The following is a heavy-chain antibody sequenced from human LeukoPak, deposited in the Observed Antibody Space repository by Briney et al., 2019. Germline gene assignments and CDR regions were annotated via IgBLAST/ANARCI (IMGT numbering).Heavy chain of an antibody. V-gene: IGHV3-23*01. Sequence: PGGSLRLSCAVSGFIFSSYGMSWVPQAPGKGLEWVSVSGSGGSTYYADSVKGRFTISRDNSKKTLYLQMNSLRAEDTAVYYCAKGDYSGSYYFDYWGQGTLVTVSS. CDR1: GFIFSSYG. CDR3: AKGDYSGSYYFDY. J-gene: IGHJ4*02. D-gene: IGHD1-26*01. CDR2: SGSGGST.